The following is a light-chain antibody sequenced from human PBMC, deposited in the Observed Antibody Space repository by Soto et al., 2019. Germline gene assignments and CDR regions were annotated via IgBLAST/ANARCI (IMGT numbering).Light chain of an antibody. CDR3: QQYDNPLLT. CDR1: QSISSY. Sequence: DIQMTQSPSSLSASVGDRVTITCRASQSISSYLNWYQQKPGKAPKLLINDASNLDAGVPSRFSGSGSGTDFTITISSLQPEDIATYYCQQYDNPLLTFGGGTKVDIK. V-gene: IGKV1-33*01. J-gene: IGKJ4*01. CDR2: DAS.